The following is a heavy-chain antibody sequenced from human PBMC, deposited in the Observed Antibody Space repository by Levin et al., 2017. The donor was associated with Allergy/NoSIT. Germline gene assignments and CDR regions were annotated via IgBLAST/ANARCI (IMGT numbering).Heavy chain of an antibody. CDR3: VKSRIVAQRGFRYYHPGIDV. D-gene: IGHD5-12*01. CDR1: GFIFSNFA. CDR2: ISGSGATS. V-gene: IGHV3-23*01. Sequence: GGSLRLSCAASGFIFSNFAMSWVRQAPGRGLEWVSGISGSGATSYYAGFAKGRFIISRDRSKDTLSLQMNSLGGEDTATYFCVKSRIVAQRGFRYYHPGIDVWGQGTTVTVSS. J-gene: IGHJ6*02.